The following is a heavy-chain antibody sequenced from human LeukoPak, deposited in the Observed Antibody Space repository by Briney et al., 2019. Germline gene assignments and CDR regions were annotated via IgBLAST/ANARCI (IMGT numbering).Heavy chain of an antibody. D-gene: IGHD3-3*01. V-gene: IGHV4-39*01. J-gene: IGHJ4*02. CDR1: GGSISSSSYY. CDR2: IYYSGST. CDR3: ASHLITYYDFWSGYSLDY. Sequence: SETLSLTCTVSGGSISSSSYYWGWIRQPPGKGLEWIGSIYYSGSTYYNPSLKSRVTISVDTSKNQFSLKLSSVTAADTAVYYCASHLITYYDFWSGYSLDYWGQGTLVTVSS.